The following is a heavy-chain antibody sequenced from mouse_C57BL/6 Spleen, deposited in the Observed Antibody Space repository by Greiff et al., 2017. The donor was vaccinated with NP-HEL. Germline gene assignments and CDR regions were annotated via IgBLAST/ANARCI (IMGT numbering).Heavy chain of an antibody. J-gene: IGHJ3*01. D-gene: IGHD1-1*01. CDR3: TSHITTVVATRFAY. CDR2: IRLKSDNYAT. CDR1: GFTFSNYW. V-gene: IGHV6-3*01. Sequence: EVQRVESGGGLVQPGGSMKLSCVASGFTFSNYWMNWVRQSPEKGLEWVAQIRLKSDNYATHYAESVKGRFTISRDDSKSSVYLQMNNLRAEDTGIYYCTSHITTVVATRFAYWGQGTLVTVSA.